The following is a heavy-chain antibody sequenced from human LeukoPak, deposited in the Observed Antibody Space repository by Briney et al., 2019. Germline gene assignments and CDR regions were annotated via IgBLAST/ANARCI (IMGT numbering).Heavy chain of an antibody. CDR1: GGSISSYY. CDR2: IYTSGST. J-gene: IGHJ4*02. D-gene: IGHD5-12*01. Sequence: SETLSLTCTVSGGSISSYYWSWIRQPAGKGLEWIGRIYTSGSTNYNPSLKSRVTMSVDTSKNQFSLKLSSVTAADTAVYYCARGFVYSGYDGFDYWGQGTLVTVSS. V-gene: IGHV4-4*07. CDR3: ARGFVYSGYDGFDY.